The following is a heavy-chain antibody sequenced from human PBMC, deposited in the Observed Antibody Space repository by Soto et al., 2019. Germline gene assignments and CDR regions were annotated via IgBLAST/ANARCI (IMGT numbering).Heavy chain of an antibody. CDR1: GGSISSGGYY. Sequence: SETLSLTCTVSGGSISSGGYYWSWIRQHPGKGLEWIGYIYYSGSTYYNPSLKSRVTISVDTSKNQFSLKLSSVTAADTAVYYGARGERIQLANTPSNWFDPWGQGTLVTVSS. D-gene: IGHD5-18*01. V-gene: IGHV4-31*03. J-gene: IGHJ5*02. CDR2: IYYSGST. CDR3: ARGERIQLANTPSNWFDP.